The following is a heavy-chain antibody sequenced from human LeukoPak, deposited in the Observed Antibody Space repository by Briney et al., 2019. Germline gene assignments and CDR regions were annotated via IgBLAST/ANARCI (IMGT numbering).Heavy chain of an antibody. V-gene: IGHV1-18*01. CDR1: GYTFTSYD. CDR3: ARDPGIAAAGTVDYYYGMDV. J-gene: IGHJ6*02. D-gene: IGHD6-13*01. Sequence: ASVKVSCQASGYTFTSYDITWVRQAPGQGLEWMGWISGYNGNTNYAQKLQGRVTMTTDTSTSTAYMELRSLRSDDTAVYYCARDPGIAAAGTVDYYYGMDVWGQGTTVTVSS. CDR2: ISGYNGNT.